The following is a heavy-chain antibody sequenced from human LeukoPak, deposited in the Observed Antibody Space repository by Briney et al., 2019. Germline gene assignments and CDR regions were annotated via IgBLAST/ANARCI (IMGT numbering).Heavy chain of an antibody. CDR2: IYYSGST. J-gene: IGHJ4*02. CDR3: ARDPITMVRGVIPHSDY. D-gene: IGHD3-10*01. CDR1: GGSISSGDYY. V-gene: IGHV4-30-4*08. Sequence: SETLSLTCTVSGGSISSGDYYWSWIRQPPGKCLEWIGYIYYSGSTYYNPSLKSRVTISVDTSKNQFSLKLSSVTAADMAVYYCARDPITMVRGVIPHSDYWGQGTLVTVSS.